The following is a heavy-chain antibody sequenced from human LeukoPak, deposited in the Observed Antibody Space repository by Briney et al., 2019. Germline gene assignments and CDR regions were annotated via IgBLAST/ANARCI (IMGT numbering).Heavy chain of an antibody. CDR3: ARVPHAMVGGVIITEFYFDY. Sequence: GGSLRLSSAPSRLTPTSYRMNWVRQAPGKGLEWVSSISSSSNYIYYADSVKGRFTISRDNAKNSLYLQMNSLRAEDTAVYYCARVPHAMVGGVIITEFYFDYWGQGTLVTVSS. CDR1: RLTPTSYR. D-gene: IGHD3-10*01. CDR2: ISSSSNYI. J-gene: IGHJ4*02. V-gene: IGHV3-21*01.